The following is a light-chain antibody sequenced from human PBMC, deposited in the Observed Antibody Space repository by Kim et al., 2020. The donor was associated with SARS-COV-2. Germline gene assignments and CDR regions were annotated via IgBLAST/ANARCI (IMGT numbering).Light chain of an antibody. CDR3: SSYTSSSTVV. V-gene: IGLV2-14*03. CDR1: RSDVGGYNY. CDR2: DVS. J-gene: IGLJ2*01. Sequence: GQLITISCTGTRSDVGGYNYVSWYQQHPGKAPKLMIYDVSNRPSGVSNRFSGSKSGNTASLTISGLQAEDEADYYCSSYTSSSTVVFGGGTQLTVL.